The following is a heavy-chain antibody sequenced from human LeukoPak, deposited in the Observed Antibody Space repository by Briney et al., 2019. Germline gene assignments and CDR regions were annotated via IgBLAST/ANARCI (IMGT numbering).Heavy chain of an antibody. V-gene: IGHV4-34*01. J-gene: IGHJ4*02. CDR3: ARGAVAGTEGFDY. CDR2: INHSGST. CDR1: GGSSSGYY. Sequence: SETLSLTCAVYGGSSSGYYWSWIRQPPGKGLEWIGEINHSGSTNYNPSLKSRVTISVDTSKNQFSLKLSSVTAADTAVYYCARGAVAGTEGFDYWGQGTLVTVPS. D-gene: IGHD6-19*01.